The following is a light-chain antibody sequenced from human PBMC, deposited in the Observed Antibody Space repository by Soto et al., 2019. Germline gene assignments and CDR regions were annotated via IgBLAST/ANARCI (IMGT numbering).Light chain of an antibody. CDR3: QQYGSSPLT. Sequence: EVVLKQSPGTLSLSPGERATLSCRASQYVSTTFFAWYQQKPGQAPRLLIYGTSNRATGIPDRFSGSGCGTDFTLSISRPEPEDVAVYYCQQYGSSPLTFGGGTRMEIK. CDR1: QYVSTTF. J-gene: IGKJ4*01. V-gene: IGKV3-20*01. CDR2: GTS.